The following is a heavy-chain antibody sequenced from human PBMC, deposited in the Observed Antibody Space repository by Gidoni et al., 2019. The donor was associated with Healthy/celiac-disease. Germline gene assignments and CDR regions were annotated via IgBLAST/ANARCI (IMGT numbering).Heavy chain of an antibody. V-gene: IGHV4-59*01. D-gene: IGHD1-26*01. CDR2: IYYSGST. CDR1: GGSISSYY. Sequence: QVQLPDSGPGLVKPSETLSLTCAVSGGSISSYYWSWIRQPPGKGLEWIGYIYYSGSTNYNPSFKSRVTISVDTSKNQFSLKLSSVTAADTAVYYCATGSDGFDPWGQGTLVTVSS. CDR3: ATGSDGFDP. J-gene: IGHJ5*02.